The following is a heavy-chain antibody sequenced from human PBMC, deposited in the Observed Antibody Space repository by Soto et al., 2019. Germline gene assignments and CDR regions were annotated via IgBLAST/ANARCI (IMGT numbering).Heavy chain of an antibody. J-gene: IGHJ5*02. CDR3: ARDGRDILTGYVWFDP. CDR1: GYTFTSCG. V-gene: IGHV1-18*01. D-gene: IGHD3-9*01. Sequence: ASVKVSCKASGYTFTSCGISWVRQAPGQGLEWMGWISAYNGNTNYAQKLQGRVTMTTDTSTSTAYMELRSLRSDDTAVYYCARDGRDILTGYVWFDPWGQGTLVTVSS. CDR2: ISAYNGNT.